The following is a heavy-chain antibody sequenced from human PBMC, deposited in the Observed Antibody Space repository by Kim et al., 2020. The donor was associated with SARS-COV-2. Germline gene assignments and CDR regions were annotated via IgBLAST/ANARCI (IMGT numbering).Heavy chain of an antibody. V-gene: IGHV3-15*01. CDR3: VTELSGAFHI. CDR1: EFTFTTVW. CDR2: LKNKADGGTS. Sequence: GGSLRLSCAASEFTFTTVWMNWVRQAPGKGLEWVGLLKNKADGGTSDYAAPVKGRFSISWDDSKSTLYLQMNSLKLEDTAVYYCVTELSGAFHIWGQGTLGTVSS. D-gene: IGHD3-3*01. J-gene: IGHJ3*02.